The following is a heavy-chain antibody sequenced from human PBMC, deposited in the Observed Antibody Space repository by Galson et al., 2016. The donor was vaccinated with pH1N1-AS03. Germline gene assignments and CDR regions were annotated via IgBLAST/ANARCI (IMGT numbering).Heavy chain of an antibody. CDR1: GFIFSSDW. Sequence: CAASGFIFSSDWMHWVRQVPGKGLVWVSRITSDGGSISYADAVKGRFTTSRDNAKNTLYLQMNSLRAEDTAVYHCARAMYTSGWYGMDVWGQGTTVTVSS. J-gene: IGHJ6*02. CDR2: ITSDGGSI. CDR3: ARAMYTSGWYGMDV. V-gene: IGHV3-74*01. D-gene: IGHD6-19*01.